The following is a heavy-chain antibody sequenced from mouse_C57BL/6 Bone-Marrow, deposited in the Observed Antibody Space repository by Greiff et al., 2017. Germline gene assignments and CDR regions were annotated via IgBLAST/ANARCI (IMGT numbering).Heavy chain of an antibody. D-gene: IGHD1-1*01. J-gene: IGHJ1*03. CDR1: GFTFSDYG. CDR3: ARHGGYGSSYWYFDV. CDR2: ISNLAYSI. V-gene: IGHV5-15*01. Sequence: EVKLMESGGGLVQPGGSLKLSCAASGFTFSDYGMAWVRQAPRKGPEWVAFISNLAYSIYYADTVTGRFTISRENAKKTLYLEMSSLRSEDTAMYYCARHGGYGSSYWYFDVWGTGTTVTVSS.